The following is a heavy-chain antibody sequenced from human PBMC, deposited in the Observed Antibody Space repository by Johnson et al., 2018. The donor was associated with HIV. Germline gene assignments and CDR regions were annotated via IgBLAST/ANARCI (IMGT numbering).Heavy chain of an antibody. CDR1: GFTVSDNY. D-gene: IGHD2-15*01. V-gene: IGHV3-53*01. CDR3: ARILLGYCRA. Sequence: VQLVESGGGLIQPGGSLRLSCAASGFTVSDNYMTWVRQAPGKGLEWVSVIYSGGRAYYADFVQGRFTNSRDNSKNTVYLLMNSLRGEDTAVYYCARILLGYCRAWGQGTMVTVSS. CDR2: IYSGGRA. J-gene: IGHJ3*01.